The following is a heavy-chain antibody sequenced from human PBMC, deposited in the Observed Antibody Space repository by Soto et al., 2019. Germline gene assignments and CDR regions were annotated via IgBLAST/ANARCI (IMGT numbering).Heavy chain of an antibody. D-gene: IGHD5-12*01. CDR1: GFSFGSYE. J-gene: IGHJ6*02. Sequence: QEQLVESGGGVVQPGRSLTLSCAGSGFSFGSYEMHWVRQAPGKGLEWVTFTSYDGSINYYADSVKGRFTMSRDNSKNTLYLQMNSLRAEDTAVYYCARDKVDIVATIPYYYYGMDVWGQGTTVTVSS. CDR3: ARDKVDIVATIPYYYYGMDV. V-gene: IGHV3-30*04. CDR2: TSYDGSIN.